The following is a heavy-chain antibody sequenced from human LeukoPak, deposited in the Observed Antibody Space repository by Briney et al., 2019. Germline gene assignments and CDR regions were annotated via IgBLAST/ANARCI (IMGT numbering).Heavy chain of an antibody. CDR3: ARLGGDYANYYYYYMDV. Sequence: SETLSLTYTVSGYSISSGYYWGWIRQPPGKGLEWIGTIYHSGSTYFNPSLKSRVTISVDTSKNQFSLNLSSVTAADTAVYYCARLGGDYANYYYYYMDVWGTGTTVTVSS. CDR2: IYHSGST. J-gene: IGHJ6*03. V-gene: IGHV4-38-2*02. D-gene: IGHD3-16*01. CDR1: GYSISSGYY.